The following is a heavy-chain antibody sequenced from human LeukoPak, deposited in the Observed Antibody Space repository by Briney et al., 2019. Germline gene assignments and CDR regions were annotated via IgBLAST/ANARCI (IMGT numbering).Heavy chain of an antibody. Sequence: SETLSLTCTVSGGSISSSSYYWGWIRQPPGKGLEWIGSIYYSGSTYYNPSPKSRVTISVDTSKNQFSLKLSSVTAADTAVYYCARHPKNCSGGSCYTYYFDYWGQGTLVTVSS. V-gene: IGHV4-39*01. CDR3: ARHPKNCSGGSCYTYYFDY. CDR1: GGSISSSSYY. D-gene: IGHD2-15*01. CDR2: IYYSGST. J-gene: IGHJ4*02.